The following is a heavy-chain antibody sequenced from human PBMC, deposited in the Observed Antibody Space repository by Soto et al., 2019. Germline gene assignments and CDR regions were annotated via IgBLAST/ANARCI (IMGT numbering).Heavy chain of an antibody. D-gene: IGHD3-3*01. Sequence: SETLSLTCAVYGGSFSGYYWSWIRQPPGKGLEWIGEINHSGSTNYNPSLKSRVTISVDTSKNKFSLKLSSVTAADTAVYYCARGLTYYDFWSGPQPSNWFDPWGQGTLVTVSS. CDR2: INHSGST. CDR3: ARGLTYYDFWSGPQPSNWFDP. V-gene: IGHV4-34*01. CDR1: GGSFSGYY. J-gene: IGHJ5*02.